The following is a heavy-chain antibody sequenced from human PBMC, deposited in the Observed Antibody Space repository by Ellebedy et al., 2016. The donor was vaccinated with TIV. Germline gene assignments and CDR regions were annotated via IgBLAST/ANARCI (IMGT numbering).Heavy chain of an antibody. CDR3: ARRITIFGVEGN. Sequence: GESLKISXAASGFTFSSYWMSWVRQAPGKGLEWVANIKQDGSEKYYVDSVKGRFTISRDNAKNSLHLQMNSLRAEDTAVYYCARRITIFGVEGNWGQGTLVTVSS. V-gene: IGHV3-7*03. CDR2: IKQDGSEK. J-gene: IGHJ4*02. CDR1: GFTFSSYW. D-gene: IGHD3-3*01.